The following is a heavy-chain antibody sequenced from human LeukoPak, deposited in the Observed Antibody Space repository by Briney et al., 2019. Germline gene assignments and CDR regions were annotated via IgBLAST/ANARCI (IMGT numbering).Heavy chain of an antibody. V-gene: IGHV3-53*01. CDR2: IYNDGST. D-gene: IGHD1-26*01. CDR1: GFTVSNKY. CDR3: ASPSSGQYFDI. Sequence: GGSLRLSCAASGFTVSNKYMNGVSQAPGKGLEWVSIIYNDGSTYYADSVKGRFTISRDNSKNTLYLQMNSLRAEDTAVYYCASPSSGQYFDIWGQGTMVTVSS. J-gene: IGHJ3*02.